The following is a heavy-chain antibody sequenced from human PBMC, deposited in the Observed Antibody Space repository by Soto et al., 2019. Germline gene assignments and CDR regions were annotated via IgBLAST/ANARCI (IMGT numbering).Heavy chain of an antibody. J-gene: IGHJ4*02. CDR1: GGTFSSYA. CDR2: IIPILGIA. D-gene: IGHD3-22*01. CDR3: ARDRSRSNYYDSSGSFDY. V-gene: IGHV1-69*10. Sequence: SVKVSCKASGGTFSSYAISWVRQAPGQGLEWMGGIIPILGIANYAQKFQGRVTITADKSTSTAYMELSSLRSEDTAVYYCARDRSRSNYYDSSGSFDYWGQGTLVTVSS.